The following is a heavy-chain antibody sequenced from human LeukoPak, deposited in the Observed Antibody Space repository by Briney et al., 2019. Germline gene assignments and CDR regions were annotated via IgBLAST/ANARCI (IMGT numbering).Heavy chain of an antibody. V-gene: IGHV4-59*01. D-gene: IGHD3-22*01. CDR3: ARADYYDSSGYYLDY. CDR2: IYYSGST. Sequence: SETLSLTCTVSGGSISSYYWSWIRQPPGKGLEWIGYIYYSGSTNYNPSLKSRVTISVDTSKSQFSLKLSSVTAADTAVYYCARADYYDSSGYYLDYWGQGTLVTVSS. CDR1: GGSISSYY. J-gene: IGHJ4*02.